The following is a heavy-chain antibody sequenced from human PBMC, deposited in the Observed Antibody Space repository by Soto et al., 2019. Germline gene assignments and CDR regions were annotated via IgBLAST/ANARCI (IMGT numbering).Heavy chain of an antibody. J-gene: IGHJ4*02. Sequence: SETLSLTCTVSGGSISSYYWSWIRQPPGKGLEWIGYIYYSGSTNYNPSLKSRVTISVDTSKNQFSLKLSSVTAADTAVYYCARVKGYYDYVWGSYRYPTYFDYWGQGTLVTVSS. CDR3: ARVKGYYDYVWGSYRYPTYFDY. D-gene: IGHD3-16*02. V-gene: IGHV4-59*01. CDR2: IYYSGST. CDR1: GGSISSYY.